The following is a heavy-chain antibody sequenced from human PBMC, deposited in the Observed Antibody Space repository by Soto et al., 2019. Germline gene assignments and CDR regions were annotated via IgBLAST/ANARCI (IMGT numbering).Heavy chain of an antibody. D-gene: IGHD3-22*01. CDR1: GGAISNGGYY. J-gene: IGHJ3*02. CDR3: ARDSPYFYATSGPNI. CDR2: IYYSGST. Sequence: KTSETLSLTCTVSGGAISNGGYYWSWIRQHPGKGLEYIGYIYYSGSTYYNPSLRSRVSMSVDTSKNQFYLKLSSVTAADTAVYFCARDSPYFYATSGPNIWGQGTMVTVSS. V-gene: IGHV4-31*03.